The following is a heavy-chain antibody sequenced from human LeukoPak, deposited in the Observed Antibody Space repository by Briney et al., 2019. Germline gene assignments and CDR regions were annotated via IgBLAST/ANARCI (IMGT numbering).Heavy chain of an antibody. V-gene: IGHV3-30*18. CDR2: ISYDGSNK. J-gene: IGHJ6*02. D-gene: IGHD5-18*01. CDR1: GFTFSSYG. CDR3: AKDTGRSYGPLDYYGMDV. Sequence: PGGSLRLSCAASGFTFSSYGMHWVRQAPGKGLEWVAVISYDGSNKYYADSVKGRFTISRDNSKNTLYLQMSSLRAEDTAVYYCAKDTGRSYGPLDYYGMDVWGQGTTVTVSS.